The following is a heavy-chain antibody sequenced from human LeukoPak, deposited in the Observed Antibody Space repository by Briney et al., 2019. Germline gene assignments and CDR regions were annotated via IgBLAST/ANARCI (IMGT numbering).Heavy chain of an antibody. CDR3: ARTDDSWPYYGMDV. CDR2: IYYSGST. CDR1: GGSIININYY. D-gene: IGHD1-1*01. Sequence: SETLSLTCTVSGGSIININYYWGWIRQPPGKGLEWIGNIYYSGSTYYNPSLKSRVTLSVDTSKNQFSLKLSSVTAADTAVYYCARTDDSWPYYGMDVWGQGTTVTVSS. J-gene: IGHJ6*02. V-gene: IGHV4-39*07.